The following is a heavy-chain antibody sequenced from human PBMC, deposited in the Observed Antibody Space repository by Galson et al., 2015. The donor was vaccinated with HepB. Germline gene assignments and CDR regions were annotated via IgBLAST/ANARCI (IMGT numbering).Heavy chain of an antibody. J-gene: IGHJ4*02. V-gene: IGHV6-1*01. CDR3: ARVSKGFGYCTTTTCNAFNS. Sequence: CAISGDSVSSDTTAWNWIRQSPPRGLEWPGRTFYRSKWYNEYAVSVKSRITISPDTPKNQLSLQLNSVTPEDTAAYYCARVSKGFGYCTTTTCNAFNSWGQGTLVTVSS. CDR2: TFYRSKWYN. CDR1: GDSVSSDTTA. D-gene: IGHD2-8*01.